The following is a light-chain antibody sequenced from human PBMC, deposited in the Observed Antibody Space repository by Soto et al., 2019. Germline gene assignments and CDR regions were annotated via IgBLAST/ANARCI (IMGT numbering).Light chain of an antibody. CDR3: QQSYSTPWT. CDR2: AAS. V-gene: IGKV1-39*01. CDR1: QSISSY. J-gene: IGKJ1*01. Sequence: DIQMTQSPSSLSASVGDRVTITCRASQSISSYLNWYQQKPGKAPKLLIYAASSLQSGGPSRFSGSRFGTDFTLTISSLQPEDFATYYCQQSYSTPWTFGQGTKVEIK.